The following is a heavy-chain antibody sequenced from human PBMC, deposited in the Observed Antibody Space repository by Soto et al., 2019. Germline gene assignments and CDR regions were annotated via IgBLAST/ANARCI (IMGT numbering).Heavy chain of an antibody. J-gene: IGHJ4*02. V-gene: IGHV1-69*13. Sequence: GASVKVSCKASGGTFSSYAISWVRQAPGQGLEWMGGIIPIFGTANYAQKFQGRVTITADESTSTAYMELSSLRSEDTAVYYCATHPAGGYQPGIDYWGQGTLVTVSS. CDR1: GGTFSSYA. CDR3: ATHPAGGYQPGIDY. D-gene: IGHD2-2*01. CDR2: IIPIFGTA.